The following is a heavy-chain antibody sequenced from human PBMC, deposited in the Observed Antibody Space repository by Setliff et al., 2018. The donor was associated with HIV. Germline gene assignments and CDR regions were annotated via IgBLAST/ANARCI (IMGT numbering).Heavy chain of an antibody. J-gene: IGHJ4*02. CDR1: GFSFSNFW. CDR2: IKPDGSVR. D-gene: IGHD3-10*01. CDR3: ARAGGPGYLDY. Sequence: GGSLRLSCAASGFSFSNFWINWVRQAPGKGLEWVANIKPDGSVRSYGDSVKGRFTISRDNTKNSVFLQMNSLRSDDTAVYYCARAGGPGYLDYWGQGTLVTVSS. V-gene: IGHV3-7*01.